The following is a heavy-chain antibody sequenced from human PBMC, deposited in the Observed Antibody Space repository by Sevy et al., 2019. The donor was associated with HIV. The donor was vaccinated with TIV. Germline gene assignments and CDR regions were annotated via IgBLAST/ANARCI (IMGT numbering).Heavy chain of an antibody. V-gene: IGHV3-48*02. CDR2: ISSSSTI. CDR1: GFTFSSYS. Sequence: GGSLRLSCAASGFTFSSYSMNWVRQAPGKGLEWVSYISSSSTIYYADSVKGRFTISRDNAKNSLYLQMNSLRDEDTAVYYCARDRGGFGGVIYAFDIWGQGTMVTVSS. J-gene: IGHJ3*02. CDR3: ARDRGGFGGVIYAFDI. D-gene: IGHD3-16*01.